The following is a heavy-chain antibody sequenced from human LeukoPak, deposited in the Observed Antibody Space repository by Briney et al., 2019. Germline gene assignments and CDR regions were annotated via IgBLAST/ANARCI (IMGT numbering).Heavy chain of an antibody. Sequence: GGSLRLSCAASGFTFSSYWMSWVRQAPGKGLEWVANIKQDGSEKYYVDSVKGRFTISRDNAKNSLYLQMNSLRAEDTAVYYCARVDGWYPLSWFDPWGQGTLVTVSS. V-gene: IGHV3-7*01. CDR2: IKQDGSEK. D-gene: IGHD6-19*01. J-gene: IGHJ5*02. CDR1: GFTFSSYW. CDR3: ARVDGWYPLSWFDP.